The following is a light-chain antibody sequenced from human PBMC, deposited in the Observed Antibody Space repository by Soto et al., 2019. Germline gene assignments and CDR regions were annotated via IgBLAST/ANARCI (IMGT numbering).Light chain of an antibody. CDR3: CSYAGSYTVV. CDR2: DVS. Sequence: QSVLTQPRSVSGSPGQSVTISCTGTSRDVGGYNYVSWYQQHPGKAPKLMIYDVSKRPSGVPDRFSGSKSGNTASLTISGLQAEDEADYYCCSYAGSYTVVFGGGTKLTVL. V-gene: IGLV2-11*01. J-gene: IGLJ2*01. CDR1: SRDVGGYNY.